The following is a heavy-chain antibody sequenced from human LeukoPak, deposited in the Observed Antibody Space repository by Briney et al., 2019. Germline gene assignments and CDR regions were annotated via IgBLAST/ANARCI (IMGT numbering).Heavy chain of an antibody. CDR3: ARVIRAAPGKGYFDY. J-gene: IGHJ4*02. CDR2: ISGSGGST. Sequence: GGSLRLSCAASAFIFSNYAMSWVRQAPGKGLEWASSISGSGGSTYHADSVKGRFTISRDSSKNTLYLQMNSLRAEDTAIYYCARVIRAAPGKGYFDYWGQGTLVTVSS. V-gene: IGHV3-23*01. D-gene: IGHD6-13*01. CDR1: AFIFSNYA.